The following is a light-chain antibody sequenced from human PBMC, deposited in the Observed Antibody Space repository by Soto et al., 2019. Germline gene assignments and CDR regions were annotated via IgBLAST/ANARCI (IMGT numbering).Light chain of an antibody. J-gene: IGLJ6*01. CDR1: NIGSKA. V-gene: IGLV3-21*02. Sequence: CDLTLPPALTVAPGQTARITCGGHNIGSKAVHWYRQQPGQAPVLVVHDDSDRPSGIPERFSGSNSGNTDTLTISRVEAGDEVDYYCQVWDSISAVYVLGSGTKVTVL. CDR2: DDS. CDR3: QVWDSISAVYV.